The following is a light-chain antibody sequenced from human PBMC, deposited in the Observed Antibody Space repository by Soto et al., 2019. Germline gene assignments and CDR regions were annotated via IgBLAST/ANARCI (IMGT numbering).Light chain of an antibody. J-gene: IGLJ1*01. CDR1: SSDIGAYNY. CDR3: CSHTTNNTRV. Sequence: QSALTQPASVSGSPGQSIAISCTGTSSDIGAYNYVSWYQQHPGKAPKLIIYDVSNRPSGVSSRFSGPKSGNTASLTISGLQAEDEADYYCCSHTTNNTRVFGIGTKVTVL. V-gene: IGLV2-14*01. CDR2: DVS.